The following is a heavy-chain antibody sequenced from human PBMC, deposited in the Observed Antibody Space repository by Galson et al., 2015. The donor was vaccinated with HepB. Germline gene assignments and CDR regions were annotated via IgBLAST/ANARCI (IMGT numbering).Heavy chain of an antibody. V-gene: IGHV3-30*02. Sequence: SLRLSCAASGFTFSSYGMHWVRQAPGKGLEWVAFIRYDGSNKYYADSVKGRFTISRDNSKNTLYLQMNSLRAEVTAVYYCARYPLDYYGSGSYYIQDYWGQGTLVTVSS. D-gene: IGHD3-10*01. CDR2: IRYDGSNK. CDR3: ARYPLDYYGSGSYYIQDY. CDR1: GFTFSSYG. J-gene: IGHJ4*02.